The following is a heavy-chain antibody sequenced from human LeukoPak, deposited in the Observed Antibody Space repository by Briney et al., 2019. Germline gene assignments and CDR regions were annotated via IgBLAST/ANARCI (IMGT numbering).Heavy chain of an antibody. CDR1: GFTFSDHY. V-gene: IGHV3-53*01. CDR3: AKVEKL. Sequence: GGSLRLSCAVSGFTFSDHYMSWVRQAPGKGLEWVSVVYRSGVTNYADSVKGRFTISGDNSKNTLYLQMNSLRAEDTAVYYCAKVEKLWGQGTLVTVSS. CDR2: VYRSGVT. J-gene: IGHJ4*02.